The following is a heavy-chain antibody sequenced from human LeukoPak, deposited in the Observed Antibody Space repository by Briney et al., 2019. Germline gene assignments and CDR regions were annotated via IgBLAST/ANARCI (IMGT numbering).Heavy chain of an antibody. D-gene: IGHD5-12*01. V-gene: IGHV1-24*01. Sequence: ASVKVSCKVSGYTLTELSMHWVRQAPGKGLEWMGGFDPEDGETIYAQKFQGRVTMTEDTSTDTAYMELSSLRSEDTAVYYCATLLGYVSPFDYWGQGTLVTVSS. CDR3: ATLLGYVSPFDY. J-gene: IGHJ4*02. CDR2: FDPEDGET. CDR1: GYTLTELS.